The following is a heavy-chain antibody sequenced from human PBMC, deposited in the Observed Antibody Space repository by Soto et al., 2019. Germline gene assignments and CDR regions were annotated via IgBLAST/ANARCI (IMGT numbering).Heavy chain of an antibody. J-gene: IGHJ4*02. CDR1: GYSFTSYW. CDR2: IFPGNSNI. CDR3: ASRKDNGDYFDY. D-gene: IGHD4-17*01. V-gene: IGHV5-51*01. Sequence: GGSLEISWCGSGYSFTSYWIGLGPPRPGEGLGGGRIIFPGNSNIRNSPSFQGHIFISAGKSISNAYLQWSSLEDSDTAIYYCASRKDNGDYFDYWGQGTLVTVSS.